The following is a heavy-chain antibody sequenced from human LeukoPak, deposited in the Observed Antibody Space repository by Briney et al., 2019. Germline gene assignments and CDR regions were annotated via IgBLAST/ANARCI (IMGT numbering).Heavy chain of an antibody. V-gene: IGHV3-23*01. CDR3: AKDRAQQLVLDF. CDR2: IIGSGSST. D-gene: IGHD6-13*01. Sequence: GGSLRLSCAASGFTFSSYAMSWVRQAPGKGLEWVSAIIGSGSSTYYADSVKGRFTISRDNSKITLFLQMNSWRAEDTAVYYCAKDRAQQLVLDFWGQGTLVTVSS. J-gene: IGHJ4*02. CDR1: GFTFSSYA.